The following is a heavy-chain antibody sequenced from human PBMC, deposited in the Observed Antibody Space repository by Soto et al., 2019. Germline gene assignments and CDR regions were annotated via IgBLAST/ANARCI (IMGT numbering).Heavy chain of an antibody. Sequence: PGGSLRLSCATSGFAFSGSAMHWVRQASGKGLEWVGRIRSKTNNYATSYAAPVRGRFTVSRDDSKNTTYLQMNSLKTEDTAVYYCSRFPRGNSVTPVTNLDYWGQGTMVTVSS. CDR2: IRSKTNNYAT. J-gene: IGHJ4*02. CDR3: SRFPRGNSVTPVTNLDY. CDR1: GFAFSGSA. D-gene: IGHD4-17*01. V-gene: IGHV3-73*01.